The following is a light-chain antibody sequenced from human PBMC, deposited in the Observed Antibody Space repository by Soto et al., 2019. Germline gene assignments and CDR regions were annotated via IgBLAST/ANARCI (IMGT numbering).Light chain of an antibody. CDR2: GAS. V-gene: IGKV3-20*01. J-gene: IGKJ5*01. CDR1: QSVISTY. CDR3: QQYGRLLIT. Sequence: IGLTQSPATLSWARGERATLSCRASQSVISTYLAWYQQKPGQAPRLLIYGASSRATGIPDRFSGSGSGTDFTLTISRLEPADFAVYYWQQYGRLLITFGQGTRLEIK.